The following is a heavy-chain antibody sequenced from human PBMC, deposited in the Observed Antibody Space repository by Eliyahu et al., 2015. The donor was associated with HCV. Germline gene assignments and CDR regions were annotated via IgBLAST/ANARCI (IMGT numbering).Heavy chain of an antibody. CDR2: ISSRSSYI. Sequence: EVQLVESGGGLVKPGGSLTLXXAAXGFTFSTYNMNWVRQAPGKGLEWVSSISSRSSYINYADSVKGRFTISRDNAKNSLYLQMNSLRAEDTAVYYCAREPSGTDAFDIWGQGTVVTVSS. CDR1: GFTFSTYN. V-gene: IGHV3-21*02. J-gene: IGHJ3*02. CDR3: AREPSGTDAFDI. D-gene: IGHD1-26*01.